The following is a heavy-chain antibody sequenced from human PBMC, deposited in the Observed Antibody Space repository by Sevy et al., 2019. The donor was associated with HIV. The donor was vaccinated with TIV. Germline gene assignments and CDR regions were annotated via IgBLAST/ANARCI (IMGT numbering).Heavy chain of an antibody. CDR3: VRGADYYDSSGAKCDY. D-gene: IGHD3-22*01. V-gene: IGHV3-33*01. CDR1: GFTFSKYG. J-gene: IGHJ4*02. CDR2: IWYDGSNK. Sequence: LSLTCAASGFTFSKYGMHWVRQAPGKGLEWVALIWYDGSNKYYADSVKGRFTISRDNSKNTLYLQMNSLRAEDMAVYYCVRGADYYDSSGAKCDYWGQGTLVTVSS.